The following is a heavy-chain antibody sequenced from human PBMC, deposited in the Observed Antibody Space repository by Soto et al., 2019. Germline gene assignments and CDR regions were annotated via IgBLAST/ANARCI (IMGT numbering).Heavy chain of an antibody. CDR1: GGTFSSHA. J-gene: IGHJ6*02. Sequence: QVQLVQSGAEVKKPGSSVKVSCKASGGTFSSHAISWVRQAPGQGLEWMGGIIPIFGTANYAQKFQGGVKITADESTSTAYMELSSLRSEDTAVYYCARSRTGLHYYYAMDVWGQGTTVTFSS. D-gene: IGHD3-16*01. V-gene: IGHV1-69*12. CDR2: IIPIFGTA. CDR3: ARSRTGLHYYYAMDV.